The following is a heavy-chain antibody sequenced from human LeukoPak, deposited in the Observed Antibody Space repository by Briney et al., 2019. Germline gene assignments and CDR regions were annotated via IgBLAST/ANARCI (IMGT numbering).Heavy chain of an antibody. V-gene: IGHV4-30-4*08. CDR1: GGSISSGDYY. Sequence: KPSETLSLTCTVSGGSISSGDYYWSWIRQPPGKGLEWIGYIYYSGSTYYNPSLKSRVTISVDTSKNQFSLKLSSVTAADTAVYYCARDHSDFWSGYYTDHRAFDIWGQGTMVTVSS. D-gene: IGHD3-3*01. J-gene: IGHJ3*02. CDR3: ARDHSDFWSGYYTDHRAFDI. CDR2: IYYSGST.